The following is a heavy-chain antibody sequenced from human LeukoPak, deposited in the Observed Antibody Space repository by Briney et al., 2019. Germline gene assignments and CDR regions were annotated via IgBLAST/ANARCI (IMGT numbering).Heavy chain of an antibody. CDR1: GFTFSTYW. J-gene: IGHJ4*02. V-gene: IGHV3-7*01. CDR2: INRDGSEK. D-gene: IGHD3-3*01. Sequence: AGGSLRLSCAASGFTFSTYWMSWVRQAPGKGLEWVASINRDGSEKYYGDSVKGRFTIPRDNAENSLFLQMNSLRAEDTAVYYCARDRLRFSFWGQGTLVTVSS. CDR3: ARDRLRFSF.